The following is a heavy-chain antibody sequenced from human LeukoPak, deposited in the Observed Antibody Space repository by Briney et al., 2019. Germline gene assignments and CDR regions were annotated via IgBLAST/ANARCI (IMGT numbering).Heavy chain of an antibody. CDR1: GFTFNDYY. V-gene: IGHV3-11*01. Sequence: PGGSLRLSCAASGFTFNDYYMSWIRQAPGKGLEWLSYINIGGTNTHYADSVKGRFTISRDNAKKSLYLEMNNLRAEDTAVYYCAKYSYAYHFDYWGQGTLVTVSS. D-gene: IGHD5-18*01. CDR2: INIGGTNT. CDR3: AKYSYAYHFDY. J-gene: IGHJ4*02.